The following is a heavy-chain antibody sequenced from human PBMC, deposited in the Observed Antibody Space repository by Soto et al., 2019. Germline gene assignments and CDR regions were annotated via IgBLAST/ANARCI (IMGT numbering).Heavy chain of an antibody. J-gene: IGHJ4*02. D-gene: IGHD6-19*01. CDR1: GFSFSIYN. CDR2: ISSSSNYI. V-gene: IGHV3-21*01. Sequence: EVQLVVSGGGLVRPGGSLRLSCAASGFSFSIYNMSWVRQGPGKGLEWVSFISSSSNYIYYADSVNGRFTISRDNAKNSLFLQMNNLRAEDTAVYFCARDERSVAVAPFFDYWGQGTQVTVSS. CDR3: ARDERSVAVAPFFDY.